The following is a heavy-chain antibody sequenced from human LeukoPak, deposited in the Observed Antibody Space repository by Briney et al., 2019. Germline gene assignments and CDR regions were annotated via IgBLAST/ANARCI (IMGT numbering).Heavy chain of an antibody. Sequence: PSETLSLTCTVSGVSIYISTYYWVWIRQPPGKGLEWIRSIYYSGSTHYNPSLKSRVTISVDTSKNQFSLNLSSVTAADTAVYYCATEQWLVPGHFDYWGQGTLVTVSS. CDR2: IYYSGST. D-gene: IGHD6-19*01. CDR1: GVSIYISTYY. J-gene: IGHJ4*02. V-gene: IGHV4-39*01. CDR3: ATEQWLVPGHFDY.